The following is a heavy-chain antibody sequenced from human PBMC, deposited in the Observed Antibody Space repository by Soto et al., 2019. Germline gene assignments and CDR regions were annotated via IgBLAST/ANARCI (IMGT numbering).Heavy chain of an antibody. CDR1: GGTFSSYT. J-gene: IGHJ4*02. Sequence: SVKVSCKASGGTFSSYTISWVRQAPGQGLEWMGRIIPILGIANYAQKFQGRVTITADKSTSTAYMELSSLRSEDTAVYYCARGPSVSWVNLDYWGQGTLVTVSS. V-gene: IGHV1-69*02. CDR2: IIPILGIA. D-gene: IGHD3-16*01. CDR3: ARGPSVSWVNLDY.